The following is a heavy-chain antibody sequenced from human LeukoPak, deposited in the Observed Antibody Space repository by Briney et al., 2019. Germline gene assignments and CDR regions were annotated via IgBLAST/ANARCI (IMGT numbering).Heavy chain of an antibody. Sequence: SETLSLTCAVYGGSFSGYYWSWIRQPPGKGLEWIGEINHSGSTNYNPSLKSRVTISVDTSKNQFSLKLSSVTAADTAVYYCARGLTMITTWGQGTLVTVSS. V-gene: IGHV4-34*01. D-gene: IGHD3-22*01. CDR2: INHSGST. CDR3: ARGLTMITT. CDR1: GGSFSGYY. J-gene: IGHJ5*02.